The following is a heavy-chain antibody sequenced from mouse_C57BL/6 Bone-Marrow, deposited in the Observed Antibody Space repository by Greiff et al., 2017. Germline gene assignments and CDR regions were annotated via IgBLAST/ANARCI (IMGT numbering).Heavy chain of an antibody. CDR3: ARGRTYDGSSCYCAMDY. J-gene: IGHJ4*01. V-gene: IGHV1-81*01. Sequence: QVQLQQSGAELARPGASVKLSCKASGYTFTSYGISWVKQRTGQGLEWIGGIYPRSGNTYYNEKFKGKATLTADKSSSTAYMELRSLTSEDSAVYCCARGRTYDGSSCYCAMDYWGQGTSVTVSS. CDR1: GYTFTSYG. CDR2: IYPRSGNT. D-gene: IGHD1-1*01.